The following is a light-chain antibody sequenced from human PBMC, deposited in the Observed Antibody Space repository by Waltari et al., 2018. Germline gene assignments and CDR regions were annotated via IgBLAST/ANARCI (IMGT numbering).Light chain of an antibody. V-gene: IGLV3-1*01. Sequence: SYELTQPSSVSVSPGQTASITCSGYNLGSKYVSWFQQRPGQSPVLVIYQDSEGPSGIPERFSGSNAGDTATLTISGTQAMDEAKYFCQAWDTSTVVFGGGTELTVL. J-gene: IGLJ3*02. CDR3: QAWDTSTVV. CDR1: NLGSKY. CDR2: QDS.